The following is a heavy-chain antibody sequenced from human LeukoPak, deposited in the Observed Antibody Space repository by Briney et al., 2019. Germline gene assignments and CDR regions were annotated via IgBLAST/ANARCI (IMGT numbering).Heavy chain of an antibody. Sequence: PGGSLRLSCAASGFTFSSYGMHWVRQAPGKGLEWVAVISFDATNKYYADSVKGRFTISRDNSKNTLYLQMNSLRAEDTAVYYCAKRPGIQLWPSWGQGTLVTVSS. CDR2: ISFDATNK. CDR3: AKRPGIQLWPS. J-gene: IGHJ4*02. D-gene: IGHD5-18*01. V-gene: IGHV3-30*18. CDR1: GFTFSSYG.